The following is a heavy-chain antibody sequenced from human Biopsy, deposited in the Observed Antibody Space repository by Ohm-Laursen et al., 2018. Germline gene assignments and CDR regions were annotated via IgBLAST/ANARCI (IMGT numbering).Heavy chain of an antibody. D-gene: IGHD2-2*02. CDR1: GFTFSDHS. J-gene: IGHJ4*02. CDR2: LWYDGTNK. Sequence: SLRLSCAASGFTFSDHSLSWIRQAPGKGLEWVAVLWYDGTNKYYADSVKGRFTISRDNSKNTLYLQMNSLRAEDTAMYYCAKGGYCTTTSCYMDVDYWGQGTLVTVSS. V-gene: IGHV3-33*06. CDR3: AKGGYCTTTSCYMDVDY.